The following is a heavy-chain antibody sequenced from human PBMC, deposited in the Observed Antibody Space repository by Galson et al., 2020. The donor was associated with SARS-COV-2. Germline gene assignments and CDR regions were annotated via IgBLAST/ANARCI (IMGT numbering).Heavy chain of an antibody. CDR3: AKDSSRSSVRYENDMDV. Sequence: GESLQISCAASGFTFSSYGMSWVRQAPGKGLDWVSIIYSGGSADYAESVKGRFTISRDNSRNTVYLQMHSLTAEHTAVYYWAKDSSRSSVRYENDMDVWGKGTTGTVSS. V-gene: IGHV3-23*03. CDR2: IYSGGSA. D-gene: IGHD1-26*01. CDR1: GFTFSSYG. J-gene: IGHJ6*03.